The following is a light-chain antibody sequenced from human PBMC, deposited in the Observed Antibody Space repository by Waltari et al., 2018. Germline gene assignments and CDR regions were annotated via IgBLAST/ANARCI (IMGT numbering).Light chain of an antibody. CDR1: QSLSNW. V-gene: IGKV1-5*03. CDR3: QQYRNLWT. Sequence: ITSGASQSLSNWLACYQQKPGKAPKVLIYKASTLESGVPSRFSGSGSGTEFTLTISSMQPDDFATYYCQQYRNLWTFGQGTKVEIK. CDR2: KAS. J-gene: IGKJ1*01.